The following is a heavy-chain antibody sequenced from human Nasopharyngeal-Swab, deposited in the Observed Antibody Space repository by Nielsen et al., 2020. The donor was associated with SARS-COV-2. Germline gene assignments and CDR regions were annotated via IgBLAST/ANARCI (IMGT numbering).Heavy chain of an antibody. CDR1: GFTFSSYA. CDR3: VKDLRGKYAFEI. V-gene: IGHV3-64D*06. J-gene: IGHJ3*02. CDR2: ISSNGGIT. D-gene: IGHD3-16*01. Sequence: GGSLRLSCSASGFTFSSYAMHWVRQAPGKGLEYVSAISSNGGITYYADSVKGRFTISRDNSKNTLYLQMSSLRAEDTALYWCVKDLRGKYAFEIWGQGTMVTVSS.